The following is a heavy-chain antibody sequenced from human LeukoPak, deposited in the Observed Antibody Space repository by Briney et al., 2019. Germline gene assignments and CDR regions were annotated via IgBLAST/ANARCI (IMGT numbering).Heavy chain of an antibody. Sequence: GGSLRLSCTASGFTFNNYAMSWVRQAPGKGLEWVSGISGSGATTSSADSVKGRFTISRDNSKNTVFLQMNSLRAEDTAIYYCAKATDYVWGTYGRHLYFDYWGQGAPVTVSS. J-gene: IGHJ4*02. V-gene: IGHV3-23*01. CDR2: ISGSGATT. CDR1: GFTFNNYA. CDR3: AKATDYVWGTYGRHLYFDY. D-gene: IGHD3-16*01.